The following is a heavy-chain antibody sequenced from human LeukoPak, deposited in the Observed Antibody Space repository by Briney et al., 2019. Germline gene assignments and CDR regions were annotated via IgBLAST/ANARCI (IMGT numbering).Heavy chain of an antibody. CDR2: ICSGGST. V-gene: IGHV3-53*01. J-gene: IGHJ4*02. Sequence: PGGSLRLSCAASGFTVSSNYMSWVRQAPGKGLEWVSVICSGGSTYYADSVKGRFTISRDNSKNTLYLQMNSLRAEDTAVYYCARAYSSSSHFDYWGQGTLVTVSS. D-gene: IGHD6-6*01. CDR1: GFTVSSNY. CDR3: ARAYSSSSHFDY.